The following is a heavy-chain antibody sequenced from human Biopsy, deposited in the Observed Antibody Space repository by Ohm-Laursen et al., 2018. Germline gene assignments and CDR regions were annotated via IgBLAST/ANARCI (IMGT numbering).Heavy chain of an antibody. CDR1: GGSFTGHY. CDR3: ARGSNEYGGLYFPH. CDR2: ISHTGYT. D-gene: IGHD4-23*01. J-gene: IGHJ1*01. V-gene: IGHV4-59*11. Sequence: SETLSLTCTVSGGSFTGHYWTWIRQPPGKGMEWIGHISHTGYTSYKSSLESRVTISLDTSRKRFSLRLTSLAAADTAVYYCARGSNEYGGLYFPHWGQGTLVTVSS.